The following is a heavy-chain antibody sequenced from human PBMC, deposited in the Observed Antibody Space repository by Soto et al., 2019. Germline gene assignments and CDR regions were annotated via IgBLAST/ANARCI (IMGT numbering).Heavy chain of an antibody. V-gene: IGHV4-38-2*02. CDR3: ARVHVMVVAGSTFDY. Sequence: SETLSLTCTVSVDSISSGSYWGFIRQPPGEGPEWIASIYHGGTTFYNPSLKSRISISVDTSKNQFSLRLTSVTAADTATYYCARVHVMVVAGSTFDYWGPGTLVTVSS. J-gene: IGHJ4*03. D-gene: IGHD6-19*01. CDR2: IYHGGTT. CDR1: VDSISSGSY.